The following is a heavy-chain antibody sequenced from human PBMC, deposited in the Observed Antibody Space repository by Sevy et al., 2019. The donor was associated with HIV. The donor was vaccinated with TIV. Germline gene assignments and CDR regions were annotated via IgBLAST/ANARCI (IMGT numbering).Heavy chain of an antibody. CDR2: IAYDGSNK. CDR1: GFTFSSYG. J-gene: IGHJ4*02. Sequence: GGSLRLSCAASGFTFSSYGMHWVRQAPGKGLEWVAVIAYDGSNKYYADSVKGRFTISRDNSKNTLYLQMNSLRAEDTAVYYCAKVVYSSGWYRAENFDYWGQGTLVTVSS. D-gene: IGHD6-19*01. V-gene: IGHV3-30*18. CDR3: AKVVYSSGWYRAENFDY.